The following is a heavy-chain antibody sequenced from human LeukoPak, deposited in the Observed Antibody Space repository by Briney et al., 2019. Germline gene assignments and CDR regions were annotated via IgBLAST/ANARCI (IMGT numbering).Heavy chain of an antibody. V-gene: IGHV4-4*07. CDR1: GGSISYYY. D-gene: IGHD5-12*01. Sequence: SETLSLTCFVTGGSISYYYWSWIRQPAGKGLEWIGRLYTSGSTDYNPSLKSRVTMSVDTSKNQFSLKLRSVTAADTAVYYCARGTVATLFDYWGQGTLVTVSS. CDR2: LYTSGST. CDR3: ARGTVATLFDY. J-gene: IGHJ4*02.